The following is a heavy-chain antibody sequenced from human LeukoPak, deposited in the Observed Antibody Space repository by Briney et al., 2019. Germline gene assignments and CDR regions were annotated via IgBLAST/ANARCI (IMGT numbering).Heavy chain of an antibody. CDR3: ARGRGTSGAIFDY. Sequence: ASVKVSCKASGYTFTIYDINWVRQATAQGREWMGWMNPNSGNTGYSQKFQGRVTITRNTSISTAYMELSSLRSEDTAVYYCARGRGTSGAIFDYWGQGTLVTVSS. V-gene: IGHV1-8*03. J-gene: IGHJ4*02. CDR1: GYTFTIYD. CDR2: MNPNSGNT. D-gene: IGHD2-2*01.